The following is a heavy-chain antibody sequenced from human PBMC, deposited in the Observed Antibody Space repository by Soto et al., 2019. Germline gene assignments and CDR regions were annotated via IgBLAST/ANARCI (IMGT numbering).Heavy chain of an antibody. Sequence: QLQLQESGPGLVKPSETLSLTCTVSGGPISSSSYYWGWIRQPPGKGLEWIGSIYYSGSTYYNPSLKSRVTISVDTSKNQFSLKLSSVTAADTAAYYCARHALDTVMATDYWGQGTLVTVSS. J-gene: IGHJ4*02. CDR2: IYYSGST. V-gene: IGHV4-39*01. CDR1: GGPISSSSYY. D-gene: IGHD5-18*01. CDR3: ARHALDTVMATDY.